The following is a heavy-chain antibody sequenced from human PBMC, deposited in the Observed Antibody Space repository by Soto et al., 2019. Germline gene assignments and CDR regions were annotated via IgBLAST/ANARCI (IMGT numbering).Heavy chain of an antibody. CDR2: ISGSGGDT. CDR3: AKHDFWTLYNTGLDS. J-gene: IGHJ4*02. V-gene: IGHV3-23*01. D-gene: IGHD3-3*01. Sequence: EVQLLESGGGLVQPGGSLRLSCSASGFTFTSYAMSWVRQAPGKGLEWVSGISGSGGDTKSADSVKGGFTISRDNFKNMLYLQMNSLRAEDTAVYYCAKHDFWTLYNTGLDSWGQGTLVTVSS. CDR1: GFTFTSYA.